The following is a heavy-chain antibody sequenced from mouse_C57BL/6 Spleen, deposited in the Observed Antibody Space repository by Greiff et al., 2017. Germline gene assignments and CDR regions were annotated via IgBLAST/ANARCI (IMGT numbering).Heavy chain of an antibody. CDR2: INYDGSST. D-gene: IGHD4-1*01. V-gene: IGHV5-16*01. J-gene: IGHJ1*03. CDR1: GFTFSDYY. CDR3: AREGTGTYFDV. Sequence: EVKLMESEGGLVQPGSSMTLSCTASGFTFSDYYMAWVRQVPEKGLEWVANINYDGSSTYYLDSLKSRFIISRDNAKNILYLQMSSLKSEDTATYYCAREGTGTYFDVWGTGTTVTVSS.